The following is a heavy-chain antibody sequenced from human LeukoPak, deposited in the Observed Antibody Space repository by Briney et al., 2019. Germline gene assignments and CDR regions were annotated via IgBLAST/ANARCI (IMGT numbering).Heavy chain of an antibody. Sequence: GSLRLSCAASGFTVSSNYMSWVRQAPGKGLEWVSVIYSGGSTYYAGSVKGRFTISRDNSKNTLYLQMNSLRAEDTAVYYCAKEYYGSGSYYKGRAFDIWGQGTMVTVSS. V-gene: IGHV3-53*01. D-gene: IGHD3-10*01. CDR1: GFTVSSNY. J-gene: IGHJ3*02. CDR2: IYSGGST. CDR3: AKEYYGSGSYYKGRAFDI.